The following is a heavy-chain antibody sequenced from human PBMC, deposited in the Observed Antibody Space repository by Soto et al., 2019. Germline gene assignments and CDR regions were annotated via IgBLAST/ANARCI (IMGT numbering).Heavy chain of an antibody. CDR3: AREYNDVWSGHFDS. CDR1: GFRFSDYS. CDR2: ISSSSFTI. J-gene: IGHJ4*02. V-gene: IGHV3-48*01. Sequence: GGSLRLSCAASGFRFSDYSMNWVRQAPGRGLEWVSYISSSSFTIHYADSVEGRFAISRDNAKNSLYLQMNSLRVEDTAVYYCAREYNDVWSGHFDSWVQGALITVSS. D-gene: IGHD3-3*01.